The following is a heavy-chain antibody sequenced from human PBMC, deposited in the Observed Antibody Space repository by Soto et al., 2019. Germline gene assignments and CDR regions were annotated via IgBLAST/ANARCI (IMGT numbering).Heavy chain of an antibody. D-gene: IGHD3-16*01. CDR1: GYTFTSYA. CDR2: INAGNGNT. J-gene: IGHJ5*02. V-gene: IGHV1-3*01. CDR3: ARGYGGPIGWFDP. Sequence: QVQLVQSGAEVKKPGASVKVSCKASGYTFTSYAMHCVRQAPGQRLEWMGWINAGNGNTKYSQKFQGRVTITRDTSASTAYMELSSLRSEDTAVYYCARGYGGPIGWFDPWGQGTLVTVSS.